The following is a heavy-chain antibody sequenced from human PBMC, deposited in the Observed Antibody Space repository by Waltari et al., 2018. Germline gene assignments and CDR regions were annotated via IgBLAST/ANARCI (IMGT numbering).Heavy chain of an antibody. D-gene: IGHD6-13*01. J-gene: IGHJ4*02. Sequence: QVQLVQSGAEVKKPGSSVKVSCKASGGTFSSYAISWVRQAPGQGLEWMGGSIPTFGTANYAQKFQGRVTITTDESTSTAYRELSRLRSDDTAVYYCARVYSSSWYVDDYWGQGTLVTVSS. CDR3: ARVYSSSWYVDDY. V-gene: IGHV1-69*05. CDR2: SIPTFGTA. CDR1: GGTFSSYA.